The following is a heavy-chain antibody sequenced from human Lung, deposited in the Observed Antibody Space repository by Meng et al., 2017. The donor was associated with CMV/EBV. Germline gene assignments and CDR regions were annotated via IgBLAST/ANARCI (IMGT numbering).Heavy chain of an antibody. J-gene: IGHJ4*02. CDR3: ARSDGSGASYYSTFFDY. CDR1: FIFSVYG. Sequence: FIFSVYGMHLVRQAPGKGLEWVAIISFDGSYEYYADSVKGRFSISRDNSRDTLYLQMNSLIADDTAVYYCARSDGSGASYYSTFFDYWGQGTLVTVSS. V-gene: IGHV3-30*03. CDR2: ISFDGSYE. D-gene: IGHD2-15*01.